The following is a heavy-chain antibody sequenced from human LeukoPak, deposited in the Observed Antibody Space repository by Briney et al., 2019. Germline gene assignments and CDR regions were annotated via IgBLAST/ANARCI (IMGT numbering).Heavy chain of an antibody. V-gene: IGHV1-2*02. Sequence: ASVKVSCKASGYTFTGYYMHWGRQAPGQGLEWMGWINPNSGGTNSAQKFQGRVIMTRDTSISTAYMELSRLRSDDTAVYYCARGQASIAARPSDYWGQGTLVTVSS. D-gene: IGHD6-6*01. CDR2: INPNSGGT. CDR1: GYTFTGYY. J-gene: IGHJ4*02. CDR3: ARGQASIAARPSDY.